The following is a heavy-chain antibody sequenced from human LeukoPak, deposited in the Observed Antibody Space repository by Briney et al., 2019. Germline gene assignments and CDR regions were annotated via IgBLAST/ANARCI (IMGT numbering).Heavy chain of an antibody. CDR3: AKDTWYNWNDGDAFDI. D-gene: IGHD1-20*01. J-gene: IGHJ3*02. V-gene: IGHV3-23*01. Sequence: GGSLRLSCAASGFTFSSYAMSWVRQAPGKGLEWVSAISGSGGSTYYADSVKGRFTISRDNSKNTLYLQMNSLRAEDTAVYYCAKDTWYNWNDGDAFDIWGQGTMVTVSS. CDR2: ISGSGGST. CDR1: GFTFSSYA.